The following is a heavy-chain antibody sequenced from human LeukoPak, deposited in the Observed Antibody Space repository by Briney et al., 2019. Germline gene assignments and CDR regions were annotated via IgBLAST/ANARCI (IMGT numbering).Heavy chain of an antibody. J-gene: IGHJ4*02. V-gene: IGHV3-9*01. D-gene: IGHD6-13*01. CDR3: AVQRTLWQQVLDH. CDR2: INWNSGSK. CDR1: GFTFDDYA. Sequence: GGSLRLSCAASGFTFDDYAIHWVRQAPGKGLEWVSGINWNSGSKHYADSVKGRFTISRDNSKNTLYLQMNSPRAEDTAVYYCAVQRTLWQQVLDHWGQGTLVTVSS.